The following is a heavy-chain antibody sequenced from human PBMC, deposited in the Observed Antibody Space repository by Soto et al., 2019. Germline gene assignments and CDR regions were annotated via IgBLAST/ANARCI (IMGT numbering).Heavy chain of an antibody. CDR1: GFTFSTFT. CDR2: ISSRSTYI. D-gene: IGHD4-17*01. J-gene: IGHJ4*02. V-gene: IGHV3-21*01. Sequence: ESGGGLVKPGGSLRLSCAASGFTFSTFTMNWVRQAPGKGLEWVSSISSRSTYIYYADSVKGRFTISRDNAENSLYLQMNSLRAEDTAVYYCARDVGDYGDYSDYWGQGTLVTVSS. CDR3: ARDVGDYGDYSDY.